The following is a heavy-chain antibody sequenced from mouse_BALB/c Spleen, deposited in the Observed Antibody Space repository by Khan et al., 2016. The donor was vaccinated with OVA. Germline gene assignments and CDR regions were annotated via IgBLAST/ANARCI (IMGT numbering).Heavy chain of an antibody. Sequence: VQLQQSGPELVKPGASVKISCKASGYSFTGYFMNWVMQSHGKSLEWIGRINPHIGETFYNQKFKGKATLNVDESSSTAHMELRSLASEDSAVYYCARIYVSDFDYWGQGTTLTVSS. J-gene: IGHJ2*01. CDR3: ARIYVSDFDY. D-gene: IGHD1-1*01. CDR2: INPHIGET. V-gene: IGHV1-20*02. CDR1: GYSFTGYF.